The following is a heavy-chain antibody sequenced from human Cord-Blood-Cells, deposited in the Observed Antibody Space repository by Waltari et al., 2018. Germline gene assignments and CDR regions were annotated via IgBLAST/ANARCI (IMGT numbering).Heavy chain of an antibody. D-gene: IGHD3-16*01. V-gene: IGHV4-39*01. CDR2: IYYSGST. CDR1: GGSISRSSYY. CDR3: ARHGPTRPASWGDY. Sequence: QLQLQESGPGLVKPSETLSLTCTVSGGSISRSSYYWGWIRQPPGKGLEWIGSIYYSGSTYYNPSLKSRVTISVDTSKNQFSLKLSSVTAADTAVYYCARHGPTRPASWGDYWGQGTLVTVSS. J-gene: IGHJ4*02.